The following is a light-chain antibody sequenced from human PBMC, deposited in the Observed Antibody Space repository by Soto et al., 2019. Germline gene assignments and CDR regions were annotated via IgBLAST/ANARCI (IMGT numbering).Light chain of an antibody. CDR3: QQYNSYPWT. J-gene: IGKJ1*01. V-gene: IGKV1-5*03. CDR2: KAS. CDR1: QSISSY. Sequence: DIQMPQSTSSLSASVGVSVTITCRASQSISSYLNWYQQKPGKAPKLLIYKASTLESGVPSNFSGSGSGTEFTLTISSLQPEDFATYYCQQYNSYPWTFGQGTKVDI.